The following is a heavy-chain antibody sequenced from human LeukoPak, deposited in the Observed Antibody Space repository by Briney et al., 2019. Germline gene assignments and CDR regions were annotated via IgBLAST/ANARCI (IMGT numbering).Heavy chain of an antibody. D-gene: IGHD2-2*01. J-gene: IGHJ4*02. CDR1: GASISGSGYY. V-gene: IGHV4-39*07. CDR3: ARVSSLYQPLDY. Sequence: SSETLSLTCTVSGASISGSGYYWGWIRQPPGKGLEWIGSIYSSGSTYYNPSLKSRVTISVDTSKNQFSLKLSSVTAADTAVYYCARVSSLYQPLDYWGQGTLVTVSS. CDR2: IYSSGST.